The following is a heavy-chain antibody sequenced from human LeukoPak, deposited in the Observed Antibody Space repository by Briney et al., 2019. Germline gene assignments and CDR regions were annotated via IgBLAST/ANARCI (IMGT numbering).Heavy chain of an antibody. Sequence: GGSLRLSCAASGFTFSSYDMHWVRQTTGKGLEWVSAIGTADDTFYPDSVKGRFTISRDDAKNSLHLQMNNLRVGDTAVYYCARSGYYHYYGLDVWGQGTTVTVSS. CDR3: ARSGYYHYYGLDV. CDR2: IGTADDT. CDR1: GFTFSSYD. J-gene: IGHJ6*02. V-gene: IGHV3-13*04.